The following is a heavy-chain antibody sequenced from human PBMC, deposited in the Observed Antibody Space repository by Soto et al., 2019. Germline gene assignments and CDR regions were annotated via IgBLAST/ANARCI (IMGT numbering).Heavy chain of an antibody. CDR2: ISYSGST. J-gene: IGHJ4*02. CDR1: GGSISSGDYY. D-gene: IGHD3-10*01. Sequence: SETLSLTCTVSGGSISSGDYYWSWIRQSPGKGLEWIGYISYSGSTYYNPSLKSRLTISVDISKNQFSLKLSSVTAADTAVYYCAQSGVAEGYFDYWGRGTLVPVYS. CDR3: AQSGVAEGYFDY. V-gene: IGHV4-30-4*01.